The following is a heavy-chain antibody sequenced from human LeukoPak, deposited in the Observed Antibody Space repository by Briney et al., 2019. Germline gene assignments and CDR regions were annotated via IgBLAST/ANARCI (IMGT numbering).Heavy chain of an antibody. CDR3: ARPPQRAVVVLTFDI. D-gene: IGHD2-21*01. Sequence: SETLSLTCTVSGGSISSSSYYWGWIRQPPGKGLEWIGSIYYSGSTYYNPSLKSRVTISVDTSKNQFSLKLSSVTAADTAVYYCARPPQRAVVVLTFDIWGQGTMVTVSS. J-gene: IGHJ3*02. CDR2: IYYSGST. V-gene: IGHV4-39*01. CDR1: GGSISSSSYY.